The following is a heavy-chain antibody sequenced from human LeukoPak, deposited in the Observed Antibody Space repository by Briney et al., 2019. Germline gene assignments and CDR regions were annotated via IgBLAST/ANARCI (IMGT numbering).Heavy chain of an antibody. CDR3: ASDKRPFDY. V-gene: IGHV4-39*01. D-gene: IGHD6-6*01. CDR2: IYYGGST. CDR1: GGSINTSSYF. J-gene: IGHJ4*02. Sequence: SETLSLTCTVSGGSINTSSYFWGWIRQPPGKGLEWIGNIYYGGSTYYNPSLRSRVTISVDTSKNQFSLRLSSVTAADTAVYYCASDKRPFDYWGQGTLVTVSS.